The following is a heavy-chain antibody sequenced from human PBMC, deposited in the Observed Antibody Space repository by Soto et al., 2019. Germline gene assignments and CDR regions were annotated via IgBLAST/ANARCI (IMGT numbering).Heavy chain of an antibody. CDR2: IYYSGST. Sequence: QVQLQESGPGLVKPSQTLSLTCTVSGGSISSGGYYWSWIRQHPGKGLEWIVDIYYSGSTYYNPSLKSRVTISENTSKNQFSLKLSSVTAADTAVYYCAREPHGMVTTGAFDIWGQGTMVTVSS. J-gene: IGHJ3*02. CDR1: GGSISSGGYY. V-gene: IGHV4-31*03. D-gene: IGHD4-17*01. CDR3: AREPHGMVTTGAFDI.